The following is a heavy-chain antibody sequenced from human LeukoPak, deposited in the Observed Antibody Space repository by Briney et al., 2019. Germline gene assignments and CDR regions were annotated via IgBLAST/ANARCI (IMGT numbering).Heavy chain of an antibody. CDR3: AREGIVVVPAAISRGYFDY. CDR1: GGSFSGYC. J-gene: IGHJ4*02. V-gene: IGHV4-34*01. CDR2: INHSGST. Sequence: SETLSLTCAVYGGSFSGYCWSWIRQPPGKGLEWIGEINHSGSTNYNPSLKSRVTISVDTSKNQFSLKLSSVTAAGTGVYYCAREGIVVVPAAISRGYFDYWGQGTLDTVSS. D-gene: IGHD2-2*01.